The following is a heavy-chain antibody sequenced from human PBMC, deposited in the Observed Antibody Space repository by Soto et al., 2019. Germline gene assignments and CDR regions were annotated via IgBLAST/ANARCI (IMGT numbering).Heavy chain of an antibody. CDR3: ARGAYYYDSSGYQTALIDY. CDR2: IIPIFGTA. V-gene: IGHV1-69*13. Sequence: VKVSCKASGGTFSSYAISWVRQAPGQGLEWMGGIIPIFGTANYAQKFQGRVTITADESTSTAYMELSSLRSEDTAVYYCARGAYYYDSSGYQTALIDYWGQGTLVTVSS. CDR1: GGTFSSYA. D-gene: IGHD3-22*01. J-gene: IGHJ4*02.